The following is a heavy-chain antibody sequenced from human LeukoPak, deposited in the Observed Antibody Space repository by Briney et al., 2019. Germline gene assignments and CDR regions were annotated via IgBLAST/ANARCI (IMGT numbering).Heavy chain of an antibody. CDR1: GFTVSSNY. J-gene: IGHJ4*02. CDR2: IYSGGST. CDR3: ATKLPAAGRGFDY. V-gene: IGHV3-53*01. Sequence: GGSLRLSCAASGFTVSSNYMSWVRQAPGKGLEWVSVIYSGGSTYYVDSVKGRFTISRDNSKNTLYLQMNSLRAEDTAVYYCATKLPAAGRGFDYWGQGTLVTVSS. D-gene: IGHD6-13*01.